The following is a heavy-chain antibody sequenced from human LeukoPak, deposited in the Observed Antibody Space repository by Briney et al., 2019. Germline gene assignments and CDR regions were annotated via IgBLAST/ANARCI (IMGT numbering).Heavy chain of an antibody. D-gene: IGHD6-13*01. CDR1: GFTFSNYG. Sequence: GGSLRLSCAASGFTFSNYGMSWVRQAPGKGLEWVSYISSRGSSIYYADSLKGRFTISRDNAWNSLHLQMSSLRAEDTAVYYCARVQQPGYYFDYWGQGTLVPVSS. V-gene: IGHV3-48*01. CDR2: ISSRGSSI. CDR3: ARVQQPGYYFDY. J-gene: IGHJ4*02.